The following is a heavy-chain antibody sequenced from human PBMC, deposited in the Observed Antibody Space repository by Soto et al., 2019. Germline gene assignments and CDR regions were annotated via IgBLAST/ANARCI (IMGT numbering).Heavy chain of an antibody. D-gene: IGHD3-22*01. CDR3: ARIGYYDSSGYYYVGGMDV. CDR1: GGTFSSYA. V-gene: IGHV1-69*01. CDR2: IIPIFGTA. J-gene: IGHJ6*02. Sequence: QVQLVQSGAEVKKPGSSVKVSCKASGGTFSSYAISWVRQAPGQGLEWMGGIIPIFGTANYAQKFQGRVTITADESTSTAYMELSSLRSEDTAVYYCARIGYYDSSGYYYVGGMDVWGQGTTVTVSS.